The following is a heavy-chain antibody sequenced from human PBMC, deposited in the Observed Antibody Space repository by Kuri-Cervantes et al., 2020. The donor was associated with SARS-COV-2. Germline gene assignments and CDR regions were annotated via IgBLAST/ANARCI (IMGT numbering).Heavy chain of an antibody. CDR1: GDPMSSGNYY. D-gene: IGHD3-22*01. Sequence: SETLSLTCTVSGDPMSSGNYYWSWIRQPAGKGLEWIGHIYTTGTTNYNPSLKSRISISVDKSKNQFSLKLSSVTAADTAVYYCASRHYDSSGYFPFDYWGQGTLVTVSS. CDR3: ASRHYDSSGYFPFDY. J-gene: IGHJ4*02. V-gene: IGHV4-61*09. CDR2: IYTTGTT.